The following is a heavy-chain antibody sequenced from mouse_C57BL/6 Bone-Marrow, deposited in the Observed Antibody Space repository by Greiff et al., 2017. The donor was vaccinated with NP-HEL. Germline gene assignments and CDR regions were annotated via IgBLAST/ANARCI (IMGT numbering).Heavy chain of an antibody. CDR3: AISLHYSNYDFAY. CDR1: GYNFTSYW. V-gene: IGHV1-74*01. CDR2: IHPSDSDT. Sequence: QVHVKQSGAELVKPGASVKVSCKASGYNFTSYWMHWVKQRPGQGLEWIGRIHPSDSDTNYNQKFKGKATLTVDKSSSTAYMQLSSLTSEDSAVYYCAISLHYSNYDFAYWGQGTLGTVSA. D-gene: IGHD2-5*01. J-gene: IGHJ3*01.